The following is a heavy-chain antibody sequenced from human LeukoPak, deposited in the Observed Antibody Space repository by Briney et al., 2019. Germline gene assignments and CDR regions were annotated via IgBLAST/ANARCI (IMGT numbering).Heavy chain of an antibody. D-gene: IGHD3-22*01. J-gene: IGHJ4*02. CDR2: INHSGST. CDR3: ATYYDTGGYKFNY. V-gene: IGHV4-34*01. CDR1: GGSFSGCY. Sequence: SETLSLTCAVYGGSFSGCYWSWIRQPPGKGLEWIGEINHSGSTNYNPSLKSRVTISVDTSKNQFSLKLTSVTAADTAVYYCATYYDTGGYKFNYWGQGTLVTVSS.